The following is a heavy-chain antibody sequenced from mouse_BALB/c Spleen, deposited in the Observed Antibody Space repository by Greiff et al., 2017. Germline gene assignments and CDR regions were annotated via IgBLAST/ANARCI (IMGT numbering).Heavy chain of an antibody. CDR1: GYAFTSYN. V-gene: IGHV1S135*01. J-gene: IGHJ4*01. D-gene: IGHD1-2*01. CDR2: IDPYNGGT. CDR3: ARSFYGYGAMDY. Sequence: EVQVVESGPELVKPGASVKVSCKASGYAFTSYNMYWVKQSHGKSLEWIGYIDPYNGGTSYNQKFKGKATLTVDKSSSTAYMHLNSLTSEDSAVYYCARSFYGYGAMDYWGQGTSVTVSS.